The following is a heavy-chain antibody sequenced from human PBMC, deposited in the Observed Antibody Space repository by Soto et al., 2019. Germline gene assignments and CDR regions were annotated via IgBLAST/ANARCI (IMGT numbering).Heavy chain of an antibody. D-gene: IGHD4-17*01. CDR1: GGSISSGDYY. J-gene: IGHJ4*02. Sequence: LSLPCTVSGGSISSGDYYWSWIRQPPGKGLEWIGYIYYSGSTYYNPSLKSRVTISVDTSKNQFSLKLSSVTAADTAVYYCARDLGSDYATIDYWGQGTLVTVSS. CDR2: IYYSGST. V-gene: IGHV4-30-4*01. CDR3: ARDLGSDYATIDY.